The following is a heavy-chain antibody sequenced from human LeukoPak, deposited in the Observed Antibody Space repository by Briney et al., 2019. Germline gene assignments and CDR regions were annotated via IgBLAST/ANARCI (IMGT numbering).Heavy chain of an antibody. CDR2: IYHSGST. CDR1: GGSISSSNW. D-gene: IGHD5-12*01. J-gene: IGHJ4*02. Sequence: NPSETLSLTCAVSGGSISSSNWWSWVRQPPGKGLEWIGEIYHSGSTNYNPSLKSRVTISVDRSKNQFSLKLSSVTAADTAVYYCARDPASGYDSGYWGQGTLVTVSS. V-gene: IGHV4-4*02. CDR3: ARDPASGYDSGY.